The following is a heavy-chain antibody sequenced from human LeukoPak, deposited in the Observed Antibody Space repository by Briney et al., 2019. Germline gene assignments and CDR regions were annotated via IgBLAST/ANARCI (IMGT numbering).Heavy chain of an antibody. CDR3: ARGRIAVAGTKNYFDY. V-gene: IGHV4-39*01. Sequence: SETLSLTCTVSGGSIRSSYYYWGWIRQPPGKGLEGIGSIYDSGSTYYNPSLKSRVTTSVDTSKNQFSLKLNSVTAADTAVYYCARGRIAVAGTKNYFDYWGQGTLVTVSS. CDR2: IYDSGST. D-gene: IGHD6-19*01. CDR1: GGSIRSSYYY. J-gene: IGHJ4*02.